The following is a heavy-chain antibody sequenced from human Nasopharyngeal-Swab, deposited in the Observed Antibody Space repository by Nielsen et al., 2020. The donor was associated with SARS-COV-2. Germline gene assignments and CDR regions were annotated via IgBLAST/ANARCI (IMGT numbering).Heavy chain of an antibody. CDR1: GGSFSGYY. V-gene: IGHV4-34*01. CDR3: ARGHYRSYYYDSSGYYYFFDY. CDR2: INYSGST. Sequence: SETLSLTCAVYGGSFSGYYWSWIRQPPGKGLEWIGEINYSGSTNYNPSLKSRVTISVDTSKNQFSLKLSSVTAADTAVYYCARGHYRSYYYDSSGYYYFFDYWGQGTLVTVSS. J-gene: IGHJ4*02. D-gene: IGHD3-22*01.